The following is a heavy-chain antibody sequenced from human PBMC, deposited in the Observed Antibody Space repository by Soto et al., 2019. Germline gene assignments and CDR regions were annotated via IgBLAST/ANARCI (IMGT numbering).Heavy chain of an antibody. Sequence: PSQTLSLTCAISGDSVSSNSAAWNWIRQSPSRGLEWLGRTYYRSKWYNDYAVSVKSRITINPDTSKNQFSLQLNSVTPEDTAVYYCARDRDPKYYYDSSGYYPGAFDIWGQGTMVTVSS. V-gene: IGHV6-1*01. J-gene: IGHJ3*02. D-gene: IGHD3-22*01. CDR1: GDSVSSNSAA. CDR3: ARDRDPKYYYDSSGYYPGAFDI. CDR2: TYYRSKWYN.